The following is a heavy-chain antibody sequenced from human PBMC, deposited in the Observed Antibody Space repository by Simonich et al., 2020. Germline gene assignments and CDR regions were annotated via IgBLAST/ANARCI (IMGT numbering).Heavy chain of an antibody. CDR3: ARGLRVAAAGTAFQH. CDR2: INHREST. D-gene: IGHD6-13*01. CDR1: GGSFSGYY. V-gene: IGHV4-34*01. Sequence: QVQLQQWGAGLLKPSETLSLTCAVYGGSFSGYYWSWNRQPPGKGLEWIGEINHRESTNDNTDLKSRVTISGDTSKNQFSLKLSSVTAADTAVYYCARGLRVAAAGTAFQHWGQGTLVTVSS. J-gene: IGHJ1*01.